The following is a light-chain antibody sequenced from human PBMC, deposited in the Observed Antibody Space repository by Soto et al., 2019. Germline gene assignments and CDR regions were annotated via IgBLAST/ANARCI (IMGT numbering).Light chain of an antibody. Sequence: EIVLTQSPGTLSLSPGERATLSCRASQTITPTFLAGYHQKPGQAPRTLIYGASSRATDIPDRVRGSGSGTDFALTISQLEPEDFSVYYCQQFGVSPNFGGGAKVEIK. CDR1: QTITPTF. CDR2: GAS. V-gene: IGKV3-20*01. J-gene: IGKJ4*01. CDR3: QQFGVSPN.